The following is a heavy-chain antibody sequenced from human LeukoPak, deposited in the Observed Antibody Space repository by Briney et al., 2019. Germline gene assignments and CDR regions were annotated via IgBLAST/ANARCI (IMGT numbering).Heavy chain of an antibody. D-gene: IGHD3-22*01. CDR1: GFTVSSNY. V-gene: IGHV3-66*01. CDR3: ARDQAWRDYYDSSGYRTWGFDY. Sequence: GGSLRLSCAASGFTVSSNYMSWVRQAPGKGLEWVSVIYSGGSTYYADSVKGRFTISRDNSKNTLYLQMNSLGAEDTAVYYCARDQAWRDYYDSSGYRTWGFDYWGQGTLVTVSS. CDR2: IYSGGST. J-gene: IGHJ4*02.